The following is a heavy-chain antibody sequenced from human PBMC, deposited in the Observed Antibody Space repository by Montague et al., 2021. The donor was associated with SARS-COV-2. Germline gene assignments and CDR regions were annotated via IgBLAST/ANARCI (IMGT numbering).Heavy chain of an antibody. V-gene: IGHV2-5*01. CDR2: ISWNDIE. Sequence: VKPTQTLTLTCTFSGFSLATRGMAVGWVRQPPGKGLEWLALISWNDIERCSLSLRSRLTITKDPSKNQVVLTMTNMDPVDTATYYCAHFGYYYYYGMDVWGQGTTVTVSS. J-gene: IGHJ6*02. CDR3: AHFGYYYYYGMDV. D-gene: IGHD3-16*01. CDR1: GFSLATRGMA.